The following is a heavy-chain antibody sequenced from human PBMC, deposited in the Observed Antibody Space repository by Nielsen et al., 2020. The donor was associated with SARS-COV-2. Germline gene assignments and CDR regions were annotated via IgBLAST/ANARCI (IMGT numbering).Heavy chain of an antibody. Sequence: GESLKISCAASGFTFSSYAMHWVRQAPGKGLEWVAVISYDGSNKYYADSVKGRFTISRDNSKNTLYLQMNSLRAEDTAVYYCVRAVRGYYGMDVWGQGTTVTVS. V-gene: IGHV3-30-3*01. D-gene: IGHD3-10*01. CDR1: GFTFSSYA. CDR3: VRAVRGYYGMDV. J-gene: IGHJ6*02. CDR2: ISYDGSNK.